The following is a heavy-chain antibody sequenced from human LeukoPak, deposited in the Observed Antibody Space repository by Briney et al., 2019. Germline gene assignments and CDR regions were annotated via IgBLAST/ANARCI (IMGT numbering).Heavy chain of an antibody. D-gene: IGHD6-13*01. CDR2: ISYDGSTK. V-gene: IGHV3-30*10. CDR3: ARVRSTTCLDY. Sequence: GGSLRLSCAASGFTFSSYAMHWVRQAPGKGLEWVAVISYDGSTKYYTDSVKGRFTISRDNSENTLFLQMNSLRAEDAALYFCARVRSTTCLDYWGQGALVTVSS. J-gene: IGHJ4*02. CDR1: GFTFSSYA.